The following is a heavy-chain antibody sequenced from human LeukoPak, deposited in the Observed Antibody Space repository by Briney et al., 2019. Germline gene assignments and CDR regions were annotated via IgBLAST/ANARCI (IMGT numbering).Heavy chain of an antibody. CDR2: IYHSGST. J-gene: IGHJ4*02. CDR1: GGSISSGGYS. V-gene: IGHV4-30-2*01. Sequence: SQTLSLTCAVSGGSISSGGYSWSWIRQPPGKGLERIGYIYHSGSTYYNPSLKSRVTISVDRSKNQFSLKLSSVTAADTAVYYCARGSYSGYGYFDYWGQGTLVTVSS. CDR3: ARGSYSGYGYFDY. D-gene: IGHD5-12*01.